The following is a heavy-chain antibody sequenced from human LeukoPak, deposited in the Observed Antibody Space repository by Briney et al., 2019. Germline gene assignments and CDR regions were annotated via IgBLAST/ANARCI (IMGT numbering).Heavy chain of an antibody. J-gene: IGHJ4*02. V-gene: IGHV4-59*01. Sequence: SETLSLTCTVSGDFITAYYWSWIRQPPGKGLEWIGYVYYTGSTEYNPSLRSRVTISLEMSKHQFSLGLTSVTAADTAVYYCASNTGTVFDYWGQGALVTVPS. CDR1: GDFITAYY. CDR2: VYYTGST. CDR3: ASNTGTVFDY. D-gene: IGHD7-27*01.